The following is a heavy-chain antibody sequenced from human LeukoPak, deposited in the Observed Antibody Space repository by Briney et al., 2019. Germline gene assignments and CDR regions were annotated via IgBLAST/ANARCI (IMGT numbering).Heavy chain of an antibody. J-gene: IGHJ4*02. CDR2: IKQDGSEK. D-gene: IGHD7-27*01. Sequence: PGGSLRLSCAASGFSLSNYWMTWVRQAPXXXLEWVANIKQDGSEKNYVDSVKGRFSISRDNAKNSLILQMNSLRDEDTAVYYCARGVWAPFDSWGQGTLVSVSS. CDR3: ARGVWAPFDS. V-gene: IGHV3-7*01. CDR1: GFSLSNYW.